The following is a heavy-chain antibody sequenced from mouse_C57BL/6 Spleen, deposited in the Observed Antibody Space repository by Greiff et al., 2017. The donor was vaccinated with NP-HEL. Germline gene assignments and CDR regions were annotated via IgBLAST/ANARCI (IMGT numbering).Heavy chain of an antibody. D-gene: IGHD1-1*01. Sequence: QVQLQQPGAELVKPGASVKLSCKASGYTFTSYWMQWVKQRPGQGLEWIGEIDPSDSYTNYNQKFKGKATLTVDTSSSTAYMQRSRLTSEDSAVYYCARWIYYYGSSPLMDYWGQGTSVTVSS. J-gene: IGHJ4*01. CDR3: ARWIYYYGSSPLMDY. CDR2: IDPSDSYT. CDR1: GYTFTSYW. V-gene: IGHV1-50*01.